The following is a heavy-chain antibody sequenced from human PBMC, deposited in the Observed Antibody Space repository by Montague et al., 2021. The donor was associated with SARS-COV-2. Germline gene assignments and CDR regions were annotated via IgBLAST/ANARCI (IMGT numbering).Heavy chain of an antibody. CDR1: GDSISYFY. D-gene: IGHD6-13*01. CDR2: VSASGGT. V-gene: IGHV4-4*07. CDR3: ARAVVAAPGTFDY. J-gene: IGHJ4*02. Sequence: SETLSLTCTVSGDSISYFYWSWIRQPAGKGLEWIGRVSASGGTNYNPSLNSRVTMSVDTSKKQFSLRLSPVTAADTAVNYCARAVVAAPGTFDYWGQGTLVTVSS.